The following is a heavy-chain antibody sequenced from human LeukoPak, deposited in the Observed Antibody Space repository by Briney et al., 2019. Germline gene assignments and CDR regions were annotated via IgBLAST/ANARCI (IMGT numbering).Heavy chain of an antibody. CDR1: GYTFTGYY. V-gene: IGHV1-46*01. CDR2: INPSGGST. D-gene: IGHD6-13*01. J-gene: IGHJ4*02. CDR3: ARGRGPRAAGNIWDDY. Sequence: ASVKVSCKASGYTFTGYYMHWVRQAPGQGLEWMGIINPSGGSTSYAQKFQGRVTMTRDTSTSTVYMELSSLRSEDTAVYYCARGRGPRAAGNIWDDYWGQGTLVTVSS.